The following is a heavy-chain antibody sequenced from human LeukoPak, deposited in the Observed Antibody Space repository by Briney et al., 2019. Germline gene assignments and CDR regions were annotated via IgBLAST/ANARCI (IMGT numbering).Heavy chain of an antibody. CDR1: EFTFSSYW. CDR3: AREGYYDSSGYSIRFSY. D-gene: IGHD3-22*01. CDR2: INSDGRTT. J-gene: IGHJ4*02. Sequence: GGSLRLSCEASEFTFSSYWMHWVRQAPGKGLVWVSRINSDGRTTIYADSVKGRFTISRDNAKNTLYLQMNSLRAEDTAVYYCAREGYYDSSGYSIRFSYWGQGALVTVSS. V-gene: IGHV3-74*01.